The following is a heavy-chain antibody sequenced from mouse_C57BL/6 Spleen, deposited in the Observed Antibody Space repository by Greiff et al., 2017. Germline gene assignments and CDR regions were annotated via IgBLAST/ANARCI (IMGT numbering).Heavy chain of an antibody. CDR2: IWRGGST. CDR1: GFSLTRYG. Sequence: VQLQQSGPGLVQPSQSLSITCTVSGFSLTRYGVHWVRQSPGTGLEWLGVIWRGGSTDYNAAFMSRLSITKDNSKSQVFVKMNRLQADDTAIYYCAKNGYDVRAMDYWGQGTSVTVSS. D-gene: IGHD2-2*01. CDR3: AKNGYDVRAMDY. J-gene: IGHJ4*01. V-gene: IGHV2-5*01.